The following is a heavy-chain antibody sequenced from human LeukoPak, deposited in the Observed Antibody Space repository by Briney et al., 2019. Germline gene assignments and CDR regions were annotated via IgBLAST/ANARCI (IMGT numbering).Heavy chain of an antibody. CDR3: ARGGYSSSWRYYYYMDV. J-gene: IGHJ6*03. CDR2: MNPNSGNT. CDR1: GYTFTSYD. V-gene: IGHV1-8*01. Sequence: ASVKVSCKASGYTFTSYDINWVRQATGQGLEWMGWMNPNSGNTGYAQKFQGRVTMTRNTSISTAYMELSSLRPEDTAVYYCARGGYSSSWRYYYYMDVWGKGTTVTVSS. D-gene: IGHD6-13*01.